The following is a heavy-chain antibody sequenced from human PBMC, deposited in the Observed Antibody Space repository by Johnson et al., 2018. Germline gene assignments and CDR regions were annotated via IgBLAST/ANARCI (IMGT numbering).Heavy chain of an antibody. J-gene: IGHJ4*02. V-gene: IGHV3-9*01. CDR3: ARDYGVKLGVDG. CDR1: GFTFGDYV. Sequence: VQLVQSGGGLVQPGRSLRLSCVASGFTFGDYVMHWVRQVPGKGLEWVSGISWDSGNIGYGDSVKGRFTISRDNAKNSLYLQMNSLRAEDTAVYYWARDYGVKLGVDGWGQGTLVTVSS. CDR2: ISWDSGNI. D-gene: IGHD4-23*01.